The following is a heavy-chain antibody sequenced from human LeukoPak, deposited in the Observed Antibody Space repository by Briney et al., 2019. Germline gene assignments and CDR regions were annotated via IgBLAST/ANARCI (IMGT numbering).Heavy chain of an antibody. CDR1: GFTFAKYA. D-gene: IGHD3-10*01. V-gene: IGHV3-21*01. CDR2: ISSSSSYI. CDR3: ARAYYGSGTSHFDS. Sequence: GGSLKLSCVGSGFTFAKYAMTWVRQAPGKGLEWVSSISSSSSYIYYADSVKGRFTISRDNAKNSLYLQMDSLRAEDTAVYYCARAYYGSGTSHFDSWGQGTLVTVSS. J-gene: IGHJ4*02.